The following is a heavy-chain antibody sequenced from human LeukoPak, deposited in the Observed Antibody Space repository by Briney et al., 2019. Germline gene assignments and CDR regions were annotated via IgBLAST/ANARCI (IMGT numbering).Heavy chain of an antibody. V-gene: IGHV3-21*06. CDR2: ISSSSSDI. CDR1: EFTFSTFT. J-gene: IGHJ6*02. Sequence: GGSLRLSCAASEFTFSTFTMNWVRQAPGKGLEWVSSISSSSSDIYYADSVKGRFTISRDNAKNSLFLQMNSLRAEDTAVYYCARDLRKPPGSAFYYYFGMDVWGQGTTVTVSS. CDR3: ARDLRKPPGSAFYYYFGMDV. D-gene: IGHD3-10*01.